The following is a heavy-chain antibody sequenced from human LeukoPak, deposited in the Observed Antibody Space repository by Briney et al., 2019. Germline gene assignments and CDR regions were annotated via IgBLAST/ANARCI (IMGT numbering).Heavy chain of an antibody. CDR2: INPNSGGK. CDR3: ARIYDSETT. V-gene: IGHV1-2*02. Sequence: GASVTVSCKASGYTFTRYYMHWVRQAPGQGLEWMGWINPNSGGKNYAQKFQGRVTMTRDTSISTAYMELSRLRSDDTAVYYCARIYDSETTWGQGTLVTVSS. J-gene: IGHJ5*02. CDR1: GYTFTRYY. D-gene: IGHD3-22*01.